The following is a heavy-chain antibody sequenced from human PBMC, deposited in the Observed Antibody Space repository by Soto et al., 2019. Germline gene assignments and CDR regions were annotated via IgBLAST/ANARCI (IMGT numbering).Heavy chain of an antibody. V-gene: IGHV4-39*01. CDR3: ARQAAAPGIDLWFDP. CDR2: IFYAGNT. J-gene: IGHJ5*02. Sequence: QLQLQESGPGLVKPSETLSLTCNVSGGSISSSRSYWAWFRQPPGKELEWIANIFYAGNTYYNPSLKSRVTVSVDTSKNQFSLKLDSVTAADTAVYYCARQAAAPGIDLWFDPWGRGTLVTVSS. CDR1: GGSISSSRSY. D-gene: IGHD6-13*01.